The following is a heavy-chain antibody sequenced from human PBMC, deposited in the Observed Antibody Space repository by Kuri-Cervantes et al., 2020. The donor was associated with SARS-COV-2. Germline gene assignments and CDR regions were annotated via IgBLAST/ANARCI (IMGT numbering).Heavy chain of an antibody. CDR3: AREIEGFDI. D-gene: IGHD2-21*01. CDR1: GFAFSNFT. V-gene: IGHV3-21*01. Sequence: GESLKISCAASGFAFSNFTLNWVRQAPGKGLEWVSSIGSSRGSKYFADSVKGRFTISRDNAKSSVYLQMSSLRADDTAVYYCAREIEGFDIWGQGTMVTVSS. CDR2: IGSSRGSK. J-gene: IGHJ3*02.